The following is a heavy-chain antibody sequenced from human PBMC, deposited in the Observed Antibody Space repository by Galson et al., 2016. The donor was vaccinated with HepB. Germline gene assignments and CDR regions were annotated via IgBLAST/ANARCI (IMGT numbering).Heavy chain of an antibody. Sequence: SLRLSCAASGFTFSTYGMNWVRQAPGKGLEWVSGISASGGSTDYADSVKGRFTISRDSSKNTLYLQMNSLRADDTAVYYCAKAGSTWYFDYWGQGTLVTVSS. CDR1: GFTFSTYG. V-gene: IGHV3-23*01. CDR3: AKAGSTWYFDY. CDR2: ISASGGST. D-gene: IGHD6-13*01. J-gene: IGHJ4*02.